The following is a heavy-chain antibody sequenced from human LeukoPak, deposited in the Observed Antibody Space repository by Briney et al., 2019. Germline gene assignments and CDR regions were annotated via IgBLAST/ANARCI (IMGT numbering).Heavy chain of an antibody. Sequence: GGSLRLSCAASGFTFSSYWMSWVRQAPGKGLEWVANIKQDGSEKYYVVSVKGRFTISRDNAKNSLYLQMNSLGAEDTAVYYRARDACSSTSCYAGYYYGMDVWGQGTTVTVSS. CDR1: GFTFSSYW. J-gene: IGHJ6*02. CDR2: IKQDGSEK. D-gene: IGHD2-2*01. CDR3: ARDACSSTSCYAGYYYGMDV. V-gene: IGHV3-7*03.